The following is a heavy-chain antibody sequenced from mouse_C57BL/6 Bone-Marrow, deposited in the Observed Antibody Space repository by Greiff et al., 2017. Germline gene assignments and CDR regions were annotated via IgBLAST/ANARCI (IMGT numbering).Heavy chain of an antibody. V-gene: IGHV1-26*01. D-gene: IGHD2-4*01. Sequence: VQLKQSGPELVKPGASVKISCKASGYTFTDYYMNWVKQSHGKSLEWIGDINPNNGGTSYNQKFKGKATLTVDKSSSTAYMELRSLTSEDSAVSYCARYNYDYDGVYVDYWGQGTTLTVSS. CDR1: GYTFTDYY. J-gene: IGHJ2*01. CDR2: INPNNGGT. CDR3: ARYNYDYDGVYVDY.